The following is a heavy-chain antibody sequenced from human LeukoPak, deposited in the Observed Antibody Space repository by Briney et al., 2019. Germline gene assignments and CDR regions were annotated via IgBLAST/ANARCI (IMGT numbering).Heavy chain of an antibody. CDR3: ATDRVTLYSGSYYEFGY. V-gene: IGHV1-24*01. D-gene: IGHD1-26*01. Sequence: ASVKVSCKVSGYTLTELSMHWVRQAPGKGLEWMGGFDPEDGETIYAQKFQGRVTMSEDTSTDTAYMELSSLRSEDTAVYYCATDRVTLYSGSYYEFGYWGQGTLVTVSS. CDR2: FDPEDGET. CDR1: GYTLTELS. J-gene: IGHJ4*02.